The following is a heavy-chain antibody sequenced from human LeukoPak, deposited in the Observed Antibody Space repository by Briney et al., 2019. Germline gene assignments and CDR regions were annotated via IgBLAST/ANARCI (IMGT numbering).Heavy chain of an antibody. J-gene: IGHJ4*02. Sequence: SETLSLTCTVSGGSISSYYWSWIRQPPGKGLEWIGYIYYSGSTNYNPSLKSRVTISVDTSKNQFSLKLSSVTAADTAVYYCAREGSGYVPDYWGQGTLVTVSS. CDR3: AREGSGYVPDY. CDR2: IYYSGST. V-gene: IGHV4-59*12. CDR1: GGSISSYY. D-gene: IGHD5-12*01.